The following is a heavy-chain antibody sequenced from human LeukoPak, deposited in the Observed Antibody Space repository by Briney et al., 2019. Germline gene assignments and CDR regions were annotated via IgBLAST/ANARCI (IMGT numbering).Heavy chain of an antibody. J-gene: IGHJ3*02. D-gene: IGHD1-26*01. CDR2: IYSGGST. Sequence: GGSLRLSCAASGFTVSSNYMSWVRQAPGKGLEWVAVIYSGGSTYYADSVKGRFTISRDNSKNTLYLQMNSLRAEDTAVYYCARTLARASSSGSYYGAFDIWGQGTMVTVSS. CDR3: ARTLARASSSGSYYGAFDI. V-gene: IGHV3-53*01. CDR1: GFTVSSNY.